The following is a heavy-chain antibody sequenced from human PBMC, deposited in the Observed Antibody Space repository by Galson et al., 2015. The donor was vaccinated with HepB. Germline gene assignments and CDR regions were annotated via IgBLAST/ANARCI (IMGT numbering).Heavy chain of an antibody. CDR1: GFTFTNAW. J-gene: IGHJ4*02. D-gene: IGHD2-21*01. Sequence: SLRLSCAASGFTFTNAWMNWVRQAPGKGLEWVGRIKSKTEGGARDYAAPVKGRFIMSRDDSKNTLFLQMNSLKTEDTAGYYCTTGRTYISFDYWGQRTLVTVSS. CDR2: IKSKTEGGAR. CDR3: TTGRTYISFDY. V-gene: IGHV3-15*01.